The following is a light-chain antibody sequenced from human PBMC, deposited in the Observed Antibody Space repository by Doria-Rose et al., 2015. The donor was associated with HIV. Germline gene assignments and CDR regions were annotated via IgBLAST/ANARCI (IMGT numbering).Light chain of an antibody. J-gene: IGKJ1*01. Sequence: IVLTQSPGTLSLSPGERATLSCRASQSFSSTYLAWYQQKPGQAPSLLIYDGSTRATGIPDRFSASGSGTYFTLTINRLEPEDFALYYCHQYGTSWTFGQGTKVEI. CDR3: HQYGTSWT. V-gene: IGKV3-20*01. CDR2: DGS. CDR1: QSFSSTY.